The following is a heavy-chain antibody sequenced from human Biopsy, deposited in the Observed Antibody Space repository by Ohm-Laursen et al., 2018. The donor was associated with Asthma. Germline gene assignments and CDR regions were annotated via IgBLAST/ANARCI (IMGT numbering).Heavy chain of an antibody. J-gene: IGHJ3*02. CDR2: ISKDASTQ. D-gene: IGHD1-1*01. Sequence: SLRLSCAAFGFSFSNFAVHWVRQAPGKGLEWVGVISKDASTQDYADSVKGRFTMARDNSKNTLDLQMNSLREEDTAVYYCVRDGTDDAFDIWGQGTVVSVSS. V-gene: IGHV3-30*01. CDR1: GFSFSNFA. CDR3: VRDGTDDAFDI.